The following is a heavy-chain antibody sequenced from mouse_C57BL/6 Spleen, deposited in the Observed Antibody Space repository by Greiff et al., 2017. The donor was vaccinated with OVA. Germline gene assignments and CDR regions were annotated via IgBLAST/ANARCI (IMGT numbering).Heavy chain of an antibody. D-gene: IGHD2-10*02. CDR3: ARGGYGGAMDY. CDR2: INPNNGGT. Sequence: EVQLQQSGPGLVKPGASLKIPCKASGYTFTDYNMAWVKQSPGKSLEWIGDINPNNGGTFYNEKFKGQATFTVDKSSSTAYMELRSLTSEDTAVYYCARGGYGGAMDYWGEGTSVTVSS. V-gene: IGHV1-18*01. CDR1: GYTFTDYN. J-gene: IGHJ4*01.